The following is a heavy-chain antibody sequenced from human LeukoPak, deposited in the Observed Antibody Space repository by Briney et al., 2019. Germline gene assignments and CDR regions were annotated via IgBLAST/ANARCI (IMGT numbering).Heavy chain of an antibody. V-gene: IGHV4-4*07. CDR3: VLSTSRQDSLDY. CDR1: GGSISSYY. J-gene: IGHJ4*02. Sequence: SSETLSLTCTVSGGSISSYYWSWIRQPAGKGLEWIGRIYTSGSTNYNPSLKSRVTMLVDTSKNQFSLKLSSVTAADTAVYYCVLSTSRQDSLDYWGQGTLVTVSS. D-gene: IGHD2-2*01. CDR2: IYTSGST.